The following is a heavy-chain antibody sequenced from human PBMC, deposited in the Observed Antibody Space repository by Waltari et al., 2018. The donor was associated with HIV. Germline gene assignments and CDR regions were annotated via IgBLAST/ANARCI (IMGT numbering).Heavy chain of an antibody. V-gene: IGHV1-8*01. CDR1: GYTFTSYD. CDR2: MNPPRVTT. J-gene: IGHJ4*02. D-gene: IGHD1-26*01. Sequence: QVQLEQSGAEVKKPGASVKVSCKASGYTFTSYDIFWVRQATGQGLEWMGWMNPPRVTTAYAQKFQGRVTMTRNTSITTAYMELSSLRSEDTAVYYCARVRRPSGSYYLSYWGQGTLVTVSS. CDR3: ARVRRPSGSYYLSY.